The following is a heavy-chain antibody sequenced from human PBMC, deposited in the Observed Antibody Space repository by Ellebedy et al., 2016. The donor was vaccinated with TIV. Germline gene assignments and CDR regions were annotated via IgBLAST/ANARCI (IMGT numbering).Heavy chain of an antibody. CDR1: GGSISSGGYY. D-gene: IGHD5-12*01. Sequence: MPGGSLRLSCTVSGGSISSGGYYWSWIRQPPGKGLEWIGYIYYSGSTNYNPPLKSRVTISVDTSKNQFSLKLSSVTAADTAVYYCALGWSTKTKRESGYDSVSLDYWGQGTLVTVSS. CDR3: ALGWSTKTKRESGYDSVSLDY. CDR2: IYYSGST. J-gene: IGHJ4*02. V-gene: IGHV4-61*08.